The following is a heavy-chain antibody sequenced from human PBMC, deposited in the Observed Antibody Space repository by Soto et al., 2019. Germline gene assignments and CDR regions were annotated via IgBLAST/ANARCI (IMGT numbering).Heavy chain of an antibody. CDR1: GFIFRNFG. Sequence: QVQLVESGGGVVQPGRSLRLSCAASGFIFRNFGMHWVRRAPGKGLEWVATISGDGNDKYYPDSMKGRFTISRDNFNNTLYLQLNSLRPEDTAVYHCVPGTKTGPQALDSWGQGVLVTVSS. CDR3: VPGTKTGPQALDS. D-gene: IGHD1-7*01. J-gene: IGHJ4*02. V-gene: IGHV3-30*03. CDR2: ISGDGNDK.